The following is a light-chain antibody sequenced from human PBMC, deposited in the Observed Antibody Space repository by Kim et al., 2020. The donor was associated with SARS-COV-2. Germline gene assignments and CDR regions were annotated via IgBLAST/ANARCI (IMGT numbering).Light chain of an antibody. CDR2: EDN. Sequence: TVTISSTRSSGSIASIDVQWYHQHPRSAPTTVIYEDNQRPSGVPDRFSGSIDSSSNSASLTISGLKTEDEADYYCQSYDSSNSWVFGGGTKLTVL. CDR3: QSYDSSNSWV. CDR1: SGSIASID. J-gene: IGLJ3*02. V-gene: IGLV6-57*03.